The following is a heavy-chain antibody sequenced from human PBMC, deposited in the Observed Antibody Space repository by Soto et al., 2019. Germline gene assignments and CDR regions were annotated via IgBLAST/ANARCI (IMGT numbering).Heavy chain of an antibody. CDR2: INHSGST. Sequence: KPSETLSLTCAVYGGSFSGYYWSWIRQPPGKGLEWIGEINHSGSTNYNPSLKSRVTISGDTSKNQCALKLSSVTAADTAVYYCARGVVGATAYYFDYWGQGTLVTVSS. V-gene: IGHV4-34*01. J-gene: IGHJ4*02. D-gene: IGHD1-26*01. CDR3: ARGVVGATAYYFDY. CDR1: GGSFSGYY.